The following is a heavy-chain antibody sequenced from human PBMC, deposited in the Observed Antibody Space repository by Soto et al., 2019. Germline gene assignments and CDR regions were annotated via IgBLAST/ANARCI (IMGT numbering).Heavy chain of an antibody. V-gene: IGHV1-2*04. D-gene: IGHD2-15*01. CDR3: ARWVGPSNGYEP. Sequence: QVQLVQSGAEVKEPGASVKVSCKASGYTFTGYHIHWVRPAPGQGLEWMGWINTNSGDTNYAQKFQGWVTRTRETSINTAYGELGRLRPDDTAVYYCARWVGPSNGYEPWGQGTLVTVSS. J-gene: IGHJ5*02. CDR1: GYTFTGYH. CDR2: INTNSGDT.